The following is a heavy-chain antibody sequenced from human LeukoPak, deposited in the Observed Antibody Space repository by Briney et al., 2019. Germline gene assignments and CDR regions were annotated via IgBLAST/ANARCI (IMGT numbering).Heavy chain of an antibody. D-gene: IGHD6-6*01. CDR1: GYTFTGYY. CDR3: AREGSSSSLDISDY. Sequence: ASGKVSCKASGYTFTGYYMHWVRQAPGQGLEWMGWINPNSGGTNYAQKFQGRVTMTRDTSISTAYMELSRLRSDDTAVYYCAREGSSSSLDISDYWGQGTLVTVSS. V-gene: IGHV1-2*02. CDR2: INPNSGGT. J-gene: IGHJ4*02.